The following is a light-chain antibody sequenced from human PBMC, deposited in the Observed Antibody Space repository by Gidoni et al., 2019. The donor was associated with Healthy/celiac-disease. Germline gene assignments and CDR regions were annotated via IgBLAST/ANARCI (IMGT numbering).Light chain of an antibody. CDR3: QQYGSSPGT. Sequence: EIVLTQSPGTLSLSPGDRATLSCRASQSVSSSYLAWYQQKPGKAPRLLIYGASSRATGIPDRFSGSGSGTDFTLTISGLEPEDFAVYYCQQYGSSPGTFGQGTKVEIK. J-gene: IGKJ1*01. CDR1: QSVSSSY. CDR2: GAS. V-gene: IGKV3-20*01.